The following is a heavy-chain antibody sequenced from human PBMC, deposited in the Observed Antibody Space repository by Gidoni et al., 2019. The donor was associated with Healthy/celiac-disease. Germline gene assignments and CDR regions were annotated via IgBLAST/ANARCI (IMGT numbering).Heavy chain of an antibody. CDR2: IIPIFGTA. J-gene: IGHJ6*02. CDR1: GGTFRSYA. V-gene: IGHV1-69*06. CDR3: ARDPYSSGWTDYYYGMDV. Sequence: QVQLVQSGAEVKKPGSSVKVSCKASGGTFRSYAISWVRQAPGQGLAWMGGIIPIFGTANYAQKFQGRVTITADKSTSTAYMELSSLRSEDTAVYYCARDPYSSGWTDYYYGMDVWGQGTTVTVSS. D-gene: IGHD6-19*01.